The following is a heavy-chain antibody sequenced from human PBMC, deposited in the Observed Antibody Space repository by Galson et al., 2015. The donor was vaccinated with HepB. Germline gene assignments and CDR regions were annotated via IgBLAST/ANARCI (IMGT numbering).Heavy chain of an antibody. V-gene: IGHV6-1*01. CDR1: GDSVSSHSAA. CDR3: ARDRSSSWYRGGFDY. Sequence: CAISGDSVSSHSAAWNWIRQSPSRGLEWLGRTYYRSKWYNDYAVSVKSRITINPDTSKNQFSLQLNSVTPEDTAVYYCARDRSSSWYRGGFDYWGQGTLVTVSS. J-gene: IGHJ4*02. CDR2: TYYRSKWYN. D-gene: IGHD6-13*01.